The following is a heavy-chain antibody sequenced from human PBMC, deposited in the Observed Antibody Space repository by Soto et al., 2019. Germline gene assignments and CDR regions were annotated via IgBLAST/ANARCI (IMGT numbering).Heavy chain of an antibody. CDR3: ARPYYYDSSGYYYFDY. CDR1: GLTFSSYA. D-gene: IGHD3-22*01. CDR2: IWYDGSNK. Sequence: GGSLRHSCAPSGLTFSSYAMRWFRQATGKGLEWVAVIWYDGSNKYYADSVKGRFTISRDNSKNTLYLQMNSLRAEDTAVYYCARPYYYDSSGYYYFDYWGQGTLVTVSS. V-gene: IGHV3-33*01. J-gene: IGHJ4*02.